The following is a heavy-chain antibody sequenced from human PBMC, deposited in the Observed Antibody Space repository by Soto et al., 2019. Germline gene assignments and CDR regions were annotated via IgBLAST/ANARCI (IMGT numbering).Heavy chain of an antibody. CDR2: IIPIFGTA. J-gene: IGHJ5*02. D-gene: IGHD3-10*01. CDR3: ARDSTMVRGVIISGPWFDP. Sequence: GASVKVSCKASGGTFSSYAISWVRQAPGQGLEWMGGIIPIFGTATYAQKFQGRVTITADESTSTAYMELSSLRSEDTAVYYCARDSTMVRGVIISGPWFDPWGRGTLVTVSS. V-gene: IGHV1-69*13. CDR1: GGTFSSYA.